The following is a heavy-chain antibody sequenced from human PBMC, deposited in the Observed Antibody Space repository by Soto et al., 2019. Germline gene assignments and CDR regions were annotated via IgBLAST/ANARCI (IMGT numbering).Heavy chain of an antibody. V-gene: IGHV3-30*18. Sequence: PGGSLRLSCAASGFTFSSYGMHWVHQAPGKGLEWVAVISYDGSNKYYADSVKGRFTISRDNSKNTLYLQMNSLRAEDTAVYYCAKDLALYDSSGFDYWGQGTLVTVSS. J-gene: IGHJ4*02. CDR1: GFTFSSYG. CDR2: ISYDGSNK. D-gene: IGHD3-22*01. CDR3: AKDLALYDSSGFDY.